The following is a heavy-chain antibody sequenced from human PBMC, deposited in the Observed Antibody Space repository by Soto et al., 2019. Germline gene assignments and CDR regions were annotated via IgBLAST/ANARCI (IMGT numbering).Heavy chain of an antibody. CDR2: LAWDGGSI. CDR3: VRDDAFDL. J-gene: IGHJ3*01. V-gene: IGHV3-9*01. CDR1: GFTFDAYP. Sequence: EVQLVESGGGLVQPGRSLRLSCAASGFTFDAYPMHWVRQAPGKGLEWVAGLAWDGGSIEYVDSVEGRFTISRDNAKNPLYLPMSSLRDEDTALYYCVRDDAFDLWCQGTEVTVSS.